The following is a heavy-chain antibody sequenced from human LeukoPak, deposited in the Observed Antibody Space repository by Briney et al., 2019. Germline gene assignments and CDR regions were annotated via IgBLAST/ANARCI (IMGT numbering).Heavy chain of an antibody. D-gene: IGHD3-10*01. J-gene: IGHJ4*02. CDR1: GYTFTGYY. V-gene: IGHV1-2*02. CDR2: INPNSGGT. CDR3: ARSGYGSGSYYPPDY. Sequence: ASVKVSCKASGYTFTGYYMHWVRQAPGQGLEWMGWINPNSGGTNYAQKFQGRVTMTRDTSISTAYMELSRLRSDDTAVYYCARSGYGSGSYYPPDYWGQGTLVTVSS.